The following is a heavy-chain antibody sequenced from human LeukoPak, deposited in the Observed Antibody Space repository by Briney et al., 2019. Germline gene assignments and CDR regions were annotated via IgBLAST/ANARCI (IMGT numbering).Heavy chain of an antibody. CDR2: INSGGGST. J-gene: IGHJ4*02. Sequence: GGSLRLSCAASGFTSSNHAMNWVRQAPGKGLEWVSGINSGGGSTYYTDSVKGRFTISRDNSKNTLSLQMDSLRADDTAVYFCAKDLSYNYNYFDYWGQGTLVTVSS. D-gene: IGHD1-20*01. CDR1: GFTSSNHA. V-gene: IGHV3-23*01. CDR3: AKDLSYNYNYFDY.